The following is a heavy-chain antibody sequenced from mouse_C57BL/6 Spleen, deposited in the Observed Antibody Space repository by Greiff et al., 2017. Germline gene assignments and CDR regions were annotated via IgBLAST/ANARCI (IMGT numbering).Heavy chain of an antibody. CDR3: ARPLYYDNDKGHYYAMDY. V-gene: IGHV2-2*01. CDR1: GFSLTSYG. D-gene: IGHD2-4*01. CDR2: IWRGGST. J-gene: IGHJ4*01. Sequence: VKLMESGPGLVQPSQSLSITCTASGFSLTSYGVHWVRQSPGKGLEWLGVIWRGGSTAYNAAFISRLSISKDNSKSQAFFKMNSLQADNTAIYYCARPLYYDNDKGHYYAMDYWGQGTSVTVSS.